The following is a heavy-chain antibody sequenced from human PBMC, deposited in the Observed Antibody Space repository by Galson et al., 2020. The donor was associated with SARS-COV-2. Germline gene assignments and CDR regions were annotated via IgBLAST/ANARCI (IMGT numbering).Heavy chain of an antibody. J-gene: IGHJ6*02. CDR2: ISGSGGST. Sequence: QTGGSLRLSCAASGFTFSSYAMSWVRQAPGKGLEWVSAISGSGGSTYYADSVKGRFTISRDNSKNTLYLQMNSLRAEDTAVYYCAKDYYGSGTGDYYYYGMDVWGQGTTVTVSS. CDR1: GFTFSSYA. D-gene: IGHD3-10*01. CDR3: AKDYYGSGTGDYYYYGMDV. V-gene: IGHV3-23*01.